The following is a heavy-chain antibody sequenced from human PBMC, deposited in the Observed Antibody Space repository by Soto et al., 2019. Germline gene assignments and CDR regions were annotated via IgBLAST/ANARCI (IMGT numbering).Heavy chain of an antibody. CDR2: IYYSGST. J-gene: IGHJ6*02. CDR3: ARDFSNIVATIDPYYYGMDV. CDR1: GGSVSSGSYY. D-gene: IGHD5-12*01. Sequence: ETLSLTCTVSGGSVSSGSYYWSWIRQPPGKGLEWIGYIYYSGSTNYNPSLKSRVTISVDTSKNQFSLKLSSVTAADTAVYYCARDFSNIVATIDPYYYGMDVWGQGTTVTVSS. V-gene: IGHV4-61*01.